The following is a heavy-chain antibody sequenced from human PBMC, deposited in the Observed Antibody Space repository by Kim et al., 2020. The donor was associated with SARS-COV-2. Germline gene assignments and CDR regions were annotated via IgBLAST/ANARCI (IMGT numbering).Heavy chain of an antibody. CDR1: GGSISSSNW. J-gene: IGHJ6*01. Sequence: SETLSLTCAVSGGSISSSNWWSWVRQPPGKGLEWIGEIYHSGSTNYNPSLKSRVTISVDKSKNQFSLKLSSATAAATAVYYSTTVRRGLLWFVDYYYYC. D-gene: IGHD3-10*01. V-gene: IGHV4-4*02. CDR3: TTVRRGLLWFVDYYYYC. CDR2: IYHSGST.